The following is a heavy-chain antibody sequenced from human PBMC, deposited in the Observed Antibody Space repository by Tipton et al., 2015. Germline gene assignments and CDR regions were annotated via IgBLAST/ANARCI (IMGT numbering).Heavy chain of an antibody. CDR1: GGSISSYY. CDR2: IYNSGST. CDR3: ARSSSGPPFGLIVL. J-gene: IGHJ4*02. V-gene: IGHV4-59*12. Sequence: TLSLTCTVSGGSISSYYWSWIRQPPGKGLEWIGYIYNSGSTNYNPSLKSRVTISVDMSKHQFSLNLTSVTAADTAVYYCARSSSGPPFGLIVLWGQGTLVTVSS. D-gene: IGHD3/OR15-3a*01.